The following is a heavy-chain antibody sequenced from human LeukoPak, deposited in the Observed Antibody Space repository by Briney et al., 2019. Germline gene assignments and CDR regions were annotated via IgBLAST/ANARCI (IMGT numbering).Heavy chain of an antibody. J-gene: IGHJ6*02. V-gene: IGHV3-7*03. CDR3: ARNNGMDV. Sequence: GGSLRLSCAASGFALSSHWMTWVRQVPGRGPEWVANVNRDGSEAYYLDSVKGRFTISKDNAKNSLYLQMNSLRAEDTALYHCARNNGMDVWGQGTTVTVSS. CDR2: VNRDGSEA. CDR1: GFALSSHW.